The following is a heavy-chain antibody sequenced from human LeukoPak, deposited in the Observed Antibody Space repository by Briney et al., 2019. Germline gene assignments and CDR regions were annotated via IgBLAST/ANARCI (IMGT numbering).Heavy chain of an antibody. CDR2: IYYSGST. J-gene: IGHJ3*02. D-gene: IGHD4-11*01. Sequence: SQTLSLTCTVSGGSISSGDYYWSWIRQPPGKGLEWIGYIYYSGSTYYNPSLKSRFTISVDTSKNQFSLKLSSVTAADTAVYYCARDTTSPYSSDAFDIWGQGTMVTVSS. CDR3: ARDTTSPYSSDAFDI. V-gene: IGHV4-30-4*08. CDR1: GGSISSGDYY.